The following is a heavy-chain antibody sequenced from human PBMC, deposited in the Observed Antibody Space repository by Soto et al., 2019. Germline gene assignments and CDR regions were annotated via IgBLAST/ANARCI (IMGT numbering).Heavy chain of an antibody. J-gene: IGHJ6*02. CDR3: AKGDRIRREVDV. Sequence: LRLSCAASGFSFSNSPMSWVRQAPGKGLEWVSAISATGGSTYYADSVKGRFTISRDNSKSTVYLQMNSLRVEDTALYYCAKGDRIRREVDVGGPGTTVSV. V-gene: IGHV3-23*01. CDR1: GFSFSNSP. CDR2: ISATGGST.